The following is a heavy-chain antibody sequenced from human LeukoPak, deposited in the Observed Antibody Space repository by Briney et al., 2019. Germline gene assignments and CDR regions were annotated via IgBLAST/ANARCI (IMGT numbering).Heavy chain of an antibody. CDR2: IWYDGSNK. CDR3: ARGGDSSRAYYYYGMDV. CDR1: GFTFSSYG. V-gene: IGHV3-33*01. Sequence: GGSLRLSCAASGFTFSSYGMHWVRQAPGKGLEWVAVIWYDGSNKYYADSVKGRFTISRDNSKNSLYLQMNSLRAEDTAVYYGARGGDSSRAYYYYGMDVWGKGTTVTVSS. J-gene: IGHJ6*04. D-gene: IGHD6-13*01.